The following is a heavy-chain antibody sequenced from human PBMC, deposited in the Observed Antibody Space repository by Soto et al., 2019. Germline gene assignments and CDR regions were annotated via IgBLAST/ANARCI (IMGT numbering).Heavy chain of an antibody. CDR1: GGTFSSYA. Sequence: SVKVSCKASGGTFSSYAISWVRQAPGQGLEWMGGIIPIFGTANYAQKFQGRVTITADKSTSTAYMELSSLRSEDTAVYYCAVSPYDSSGYFNWFDPWGQGPLGTVSS. CDR3: AVSPYDSSGYFNWFDP. V-gene: IGHV1-69*06. D-gene: IGHD3-22*01. J-gene: IGHJ5*02. CDR2: IIPIFGTA.